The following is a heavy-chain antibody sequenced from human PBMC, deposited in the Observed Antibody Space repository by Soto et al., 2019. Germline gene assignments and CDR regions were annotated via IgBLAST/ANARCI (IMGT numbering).Heavy chain of an antibody. CDR2: IYYSGST. J-gene: IGHJ6*02. V-gene: IGHV4-39*01. CDR3: VCIFSGGYGYGFYYYGMDV. Sequence: SETLSLTCTVSGGSISSSSYYWGWIRQPPGKGLEWIGSIYYSGSTYYSPSLKSRVTISVDTSKNQFSLKLSSVTAADTAVYFCVCIFSGGYGYGFYYYGMDVWGQGTTVTVSS. D-gene: IGHD5-18*01. CDR1: GGSISSSSYY.